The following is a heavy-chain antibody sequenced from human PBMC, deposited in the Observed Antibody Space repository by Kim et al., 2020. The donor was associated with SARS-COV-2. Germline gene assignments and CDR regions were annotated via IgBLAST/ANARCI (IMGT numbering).Heavy chain of an antibody. CDR2: IIPILGIA. CDR1: GGTFSSYA. V-gene: IGHV1-69*04. CDR3: AREGDGSGSYYNYRWFDP. J-gene: IGHJ5*02. D-gene: IGHD3-10*01. Sequence: SVKVSCKASGGTFSSYAINWVRQAPGQWLEWMGRIIPILGIANYAQKFQGRVTITADKSTSTAYMELSSLRSEDTAVYYCAREGDGSGSYYNYRWFDPW.